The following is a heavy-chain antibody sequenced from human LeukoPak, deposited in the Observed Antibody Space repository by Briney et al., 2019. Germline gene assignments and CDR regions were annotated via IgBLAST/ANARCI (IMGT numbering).Heavy chain of an antibody. CDR1: GFTFSSYA. J-gene: IGHJ4*02. Sequence: QTGGSLRLSCAASGFTFSSYAMSWVRQAPGKGLEWVAATSGSGVNSYYADSVRGRFTISRDNSQNTLYLQMDSLRAEDTALYYCAKEYSGYDFDYWGQGTLVTVFS. V-gene: IGHV3-23*01. CDR3: AKEYSGYDFDY. D-gene: IGHD5-12*01. CDR2: TSGSGVNS.